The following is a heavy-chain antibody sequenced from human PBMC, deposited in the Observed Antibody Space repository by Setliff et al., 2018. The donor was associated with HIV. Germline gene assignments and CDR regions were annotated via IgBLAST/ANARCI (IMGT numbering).Heavy chain of an antibody. Sequence: PGGSLRLSCAASGFTFSSYAMSWVRQAPGKGLEWVSGISGSGGGTYYADSVKGRFTISRDNSKNTLYLQMNSLRAEDTAVYYCAGGPWSYGDYDLDFDYWGQGTLVTVSS. CDR3: AGGPWSYGDYDLDFDY. CDR2: ISGSGGGT. CDR1: GFTFSSYA. J-gene: IGHJ4*02. D-gene: IGHD4-17*01. V-gene: IGHV3-23*01.